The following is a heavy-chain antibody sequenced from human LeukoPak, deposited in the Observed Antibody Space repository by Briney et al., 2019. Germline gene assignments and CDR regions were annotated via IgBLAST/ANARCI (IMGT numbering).Heavy chain of an antibody. CDR2: INHSGST. J-gene: IGHJ3*02. CDR3: ARDLTEGSVAFDI. V-gene: IGHV4-34*01. D-gene: IGHD4-17*01. Sequence: SETLSLTCAVYGGSFSGYYWSWIRQPPGKGLEWIGEINHSGSTNYNPSLKSRVTISVDTSKNQFSLKLSSVTAADTAVYYCARDLTEGSVAFDIWGQGTMVTVSS. CDR1: GGSFSGYY.